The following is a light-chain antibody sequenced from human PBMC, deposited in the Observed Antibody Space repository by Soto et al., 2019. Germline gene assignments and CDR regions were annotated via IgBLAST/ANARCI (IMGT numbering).Light chain of an antibody. J-gene: IGKJ1*01. CDR3: QQSYNTPRT. CDR1: QSVGRN. V-gene: IGKV1-39*01. Sequence: DIQMTQSPSSLPASVGDRVTITCRASQSVGRNLNWYQQIPGKAPKVLIYAASNLQGGVPSRFSGSGSGTDFTLTISSLQAVDFATYYCQQSYNTPRTFGQGTKVEIK. CDR2: AAS.